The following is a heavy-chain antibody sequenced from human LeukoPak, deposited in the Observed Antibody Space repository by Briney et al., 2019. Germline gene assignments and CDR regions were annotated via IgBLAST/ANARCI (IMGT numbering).Heavy chain of an antibody. CDR3: AKWGKLPFYFNGMDV. Sequence: GGSLRLSCAASGFTFSSYALSWVRQAPGKGPEWISAISGSDDSTYYADSVKGRFTISRDNSKNTLYVQMNSLRAEDKAVYYCAKWGKLPFYFNGMDVLGQGTTVTVSS. D-gene: IGHD3-16*01. V-gene: IGHV3-23*01. CDR1: GFTFSSYA. CDR2: ISGSDDST. J-gene: IGHJ6*02.